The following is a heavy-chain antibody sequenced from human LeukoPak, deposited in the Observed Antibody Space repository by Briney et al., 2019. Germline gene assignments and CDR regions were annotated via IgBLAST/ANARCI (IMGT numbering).Heavy chain of an antibody. V-gene: IGHV4-4*07. CDR1: GGSITTYH. CDR3: ARQMVWFGELLHFDY. D-gene: IGHD3-10*01. J-gene: IGHJ4*02. Sequence: SETLSLTCTVSGGSITTYHWSWLRQPAGKGLEWIGVIYSSGRTNYNPSLKSRVAMSLDTSKNQVSLKLSSVTAADTAVYYCARQMVWFGELLHFDYWGQGTLVAVSS. CDR2: IYSSGRT.